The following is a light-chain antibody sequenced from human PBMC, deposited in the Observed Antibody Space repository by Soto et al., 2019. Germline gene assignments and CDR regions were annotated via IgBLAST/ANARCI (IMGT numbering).Light chain of an antibody. J-gene: IGLJ3*02. CDR1: STDVGAYNY. CDR3: CSYAGTSTLL. CDR2: EGT. Sequence: QSALTQPPSASGSPGQSVTISCTGTSTDVGAYNYVSWYQQRPGKAPKVMVYEGTKRPSGVSNRFSGSKSGNTASLTISGLQAEDEADYFCCSYAGTSTLLFGGGTQLTVL. V-gene: IGLV2-23*01.